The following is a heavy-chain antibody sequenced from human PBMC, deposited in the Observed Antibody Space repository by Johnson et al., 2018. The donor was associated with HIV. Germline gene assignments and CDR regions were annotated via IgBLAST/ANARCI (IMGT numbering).Heavy chain of an antibody. CDR2: IRYDGSNK. J-gene: IGHJ3*02. CDR3: AKSERAAAVPDAFDI. D-gene: IGHD6-13*01. Sequence: QVQLVESGGGVVQPGGSLRLSCAASGFTFSSYGMHWVRQAPGKGLEWVAFIRYDGSNKYYADSVQGRFTISRDNSKNTLYLQMNSLRAEDTAVYYCAKSERAAAVPDAFDIWGQGTMVTVSS. CDR1: GFTFSSYG. V-gene: IGHV3-30*02.